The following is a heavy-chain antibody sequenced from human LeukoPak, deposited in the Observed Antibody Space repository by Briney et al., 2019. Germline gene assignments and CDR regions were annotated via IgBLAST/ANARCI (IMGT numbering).Heavy chain of an antibody. V-gene: IGHV3-33*03. CDR1: GFTFDKYG. Sequence: GGSLRLSCATSGFTFDKYGIHWVRQAPGKGLEWVAVIWHDGSRTHYADSLKGRFTISRDNSKDTAFLQMDSLRAEDTAVYYCAKDGVGASPMDVWGQGTTVTVSS. CDR3: AKDGVGASPMDV. CDR2: IWHDGSRT. D-gene: IGHD1-26*01. J-gene: IGHJ6*02.